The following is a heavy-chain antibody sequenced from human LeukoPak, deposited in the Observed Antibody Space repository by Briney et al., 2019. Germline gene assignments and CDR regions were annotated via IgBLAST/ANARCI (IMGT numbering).Heavy chain of an antibody. CDR3: ASRPAGSTWYGVFDF. Sequence: SETLSLTCAVYGGSFSGYYWSWIRQPPGKGLEWIGEINHSGSTNYNPSLKSRVSMSLDTSRDQFSLRPSSVTAADTAIYYCASRPAGSTWYGVFDFWSQGTLVTVSS. CDR1: GGSFSGYY. V-gene: IGHV4-34*01. CDR2: INHSGST. J-gene: IGHJ4*02. D-gene: IGHD6-13*01.